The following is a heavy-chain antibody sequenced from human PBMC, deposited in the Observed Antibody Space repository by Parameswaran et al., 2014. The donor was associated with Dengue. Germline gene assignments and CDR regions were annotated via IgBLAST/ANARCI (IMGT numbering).Heavy chain of an antibody. CDR2: IYSGGST. D-gene: IGHD3-10*01. V-gene: IGHV3-53*01. J-gene: IGHJ4*02. Sequence: VRQAPGKGLEWVSVIYSGGSTYYADSVKGRFTISRDNSKNTLYLQMNSLRAEDTAVYYCARDPYGSGDYWGQGTLVTVSS. CDR3: ARDPYGSGDY.